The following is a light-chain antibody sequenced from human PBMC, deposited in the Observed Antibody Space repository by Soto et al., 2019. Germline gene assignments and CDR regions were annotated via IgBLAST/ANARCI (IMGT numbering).Light chain of an antibody. V-gene: IGKV1-39*01. Sequence: DLQMTQSPSSLSASVGDRVTVTCRASQSIHTYLNWYQQRPGQAPKLLIYVASTLQSGVPSRFSGSGSGTHFTLTISSLQPEDFATYYCQQNQDIPPTFGQGTRVERK. CDR1: QSIHTY. CDR3: QQNQDIPPT. CDR2: VAS. J-gene: IGKJ1*01.